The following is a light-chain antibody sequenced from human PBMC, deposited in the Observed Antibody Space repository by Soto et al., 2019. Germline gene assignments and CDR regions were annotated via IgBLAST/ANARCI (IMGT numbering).Light chain of an antibody. J-gene: IGKJ1*01. V-gene: IGKV3-20*01. CDR3: HHFGSSPET. CDR2: AAT. CDR1: QSVADSY. Sequence: EVVLTQSPGTLSLSPGERATLSCRAIQSVADSYLAWYQQKPGRAPRLLFYAATRRATGIPDRFSGSGSGTDFTITSSTLAPDYFAVYYCHHFGSSPETFGQGTKVE.